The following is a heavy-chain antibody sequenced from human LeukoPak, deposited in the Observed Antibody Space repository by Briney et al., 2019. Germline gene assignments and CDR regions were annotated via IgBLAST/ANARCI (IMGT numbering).Heavy chain of an antibody. CDR2: INHSGST. Sequence: SETLSLTCAVYGGSFSGYYWSWIRQPPGKGLEWIGEINHSGSTNYNPSLKSRVTISVDTSKNQFSLKLNSATAADTAVYYCVSYCSGGSCYLPDAFDIWGQGTMVTVSS. CDR1: GGSFSGYY. D-gene: IGHD2-15*01. V-gene: IGHV4-34*01. CDR3: VSYCSGGSCYLPDAFDI. J-gene: IGHJ3*02.